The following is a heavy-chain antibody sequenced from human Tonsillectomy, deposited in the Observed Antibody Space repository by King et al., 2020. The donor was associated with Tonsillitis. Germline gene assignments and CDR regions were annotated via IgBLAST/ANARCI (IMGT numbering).Heavy chain of an antibody. V-gene: IGHV3-30-3*01. CDR3: ARDYYDSRGGGAFDI. CDR1: GFTFSRYA. J-gene: IGHJ3*02. Sequence: VQLVESGGGVVQPGRSLRLSCAASGFTFSRYAMHWVRQAPAKGLEWVAFISYDGSNQYYADSVKGRFTISRDNSKNTLYLQMNSLRAEDTAVYYCARDYYDSRGGGAFDIWGQGTMVTVSS. D-gene: IGHD3-22*01. CDR2: ISYDGSNQ.